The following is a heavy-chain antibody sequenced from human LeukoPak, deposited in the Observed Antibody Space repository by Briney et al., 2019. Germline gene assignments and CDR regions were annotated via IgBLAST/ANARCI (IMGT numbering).Heavy chain of an antibody. CDR3: ATDGGPGYSSSWYLY. D-gene: IGHD6-13*01. CDR2: ISSSGSTI. J-gene: IGHJ4*02. V-gene: IGHV3-48*04. CDR1: GFTFSNYW. Sequence: GGSLRLSCVASGFTFSNYWMNWVRQAPGKGLEWVSYISSSGSTIYYADSVKGRFTISRDNAKNSLYLQMNSLRAEDTAVYYCATDGGPGYSSSWYLYWGQGTLVTVSS.